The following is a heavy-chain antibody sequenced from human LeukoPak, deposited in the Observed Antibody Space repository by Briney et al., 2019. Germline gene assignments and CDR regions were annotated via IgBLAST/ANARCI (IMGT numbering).Heavy chain of an antibody. V-gene: IGHV4-31*03. D-gene: IGHD3-22*01. J-gene: IGHJ2*01. CDR1: GGSISSGGYY. CDR2: IYYSGST. Sequence: SETLSLACTVSGGSISSGGYYWSWIRQHPGKGLEWIGYIYYSGSTYYNPSLKSRVTISVDTSKNQFSLKLSSVTAADTAVYYCAAYFYDSSGSQNWYFDLWGRGTLVTVSS. CDR3: AAYFYDSSGSQNWYFDL.